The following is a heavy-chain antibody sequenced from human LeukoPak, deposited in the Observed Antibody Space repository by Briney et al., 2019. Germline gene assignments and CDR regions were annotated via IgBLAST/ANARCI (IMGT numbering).Heavy chain of an antibody. CDR3: AKNPYEYYFDY. J-gene: IGHJ4*02. V-gene: IGHV1-2*02. CDR1: GYTFTGYY. Sequence: ASVKVSCKASGYTFTGYYMHWVRQAPGQGLEWMGWINPNSGDTNYAQKFQGRVTMTRHTSIRTAYLELSGLRSDDTAVYYCAKNPYEYYFDYWGQGTLVTVSS. CDR2: INPNSGDT. D-gene: IGHD5-12*01.